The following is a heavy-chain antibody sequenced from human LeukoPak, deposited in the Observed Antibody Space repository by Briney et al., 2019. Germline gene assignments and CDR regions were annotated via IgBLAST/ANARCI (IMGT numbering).Heavy chain of an antibody. Sequence: SETLSLTCTVSGGSISSRPYCWGWIRQPPGKGLEWLGSFYYSGSTYYKPSLKSRVTISVDTSKNQISLKLSSVTAADTAVYYCARVPGATIVSYYFDYWGQGTLVTVSS. D-gene: IGHD1-26*01. CDR1: GGSISSRPYC. V-gene: IGHV4-39*07. CDR2: FYYSGST. J-gene: IGHJ4*02. CDR3: ARVPGATIVSYYFDY.